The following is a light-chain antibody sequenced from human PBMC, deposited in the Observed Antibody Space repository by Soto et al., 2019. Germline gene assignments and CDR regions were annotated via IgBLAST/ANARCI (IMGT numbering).Light chain of an antibody. Sequence: DIQMTQSPSTLSASVGDRVTITCRASQTINSWLAWYQQKPGKAPKLLIYATSNLESGVPSRFSGSGSGTEFSLTISSLRPDDFATYYCQQYKSFSLTFGGGTMVEVK. CDR3: QQYKSFSLT. CDR1: QTINSW. V-gene: IGKV1-5*03. J-gene: IGKJ4*01. CDR2: ATS.